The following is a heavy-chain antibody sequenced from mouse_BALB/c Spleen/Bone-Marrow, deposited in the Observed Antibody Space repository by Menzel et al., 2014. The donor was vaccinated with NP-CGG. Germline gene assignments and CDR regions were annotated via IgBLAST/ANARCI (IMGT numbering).Heavy chain of an antibody. J-gene: IGHJ3*01. D-gene: IGHD2-4*01. V-gene: IGHV1-9*01. CDR3: ARSGDYDENY. Sequence: VQLQESGAELMKPGASVKISCKATGYTFSSYWIEWVKQRPGHGLEWIGEILPGGGSTNYNEKFKGKATFTADTSSNTAYMQLSSLTSEDSAVYYCARSGDYDENYWGQGTLVTVSA. CDR1: GYTFSSYW. CDR2: ILPGGGST.